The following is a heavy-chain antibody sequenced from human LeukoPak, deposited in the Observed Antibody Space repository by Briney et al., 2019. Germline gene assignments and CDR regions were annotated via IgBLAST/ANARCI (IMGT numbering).Heavy chain of an antibody. V-gene: IGHV4-30-2*01. J-gene: IGHJ5*02. CDR2: IFHSGSS. CDR1: GDSISSGDYS. D-gene: IGHD3-10*01. Sequence: SQTLSLTCTVSGDSISSGDYSWSWIRQPSGKGLEWIGYIFHSGSSYYNPSLRSRVTISVDRSRNQFSLRLTSVTAADTAVYYCARELLFVNAPGSWLDPWGQGTLVTVSS. CDR3: ARELLFVNAPGSWLDP.